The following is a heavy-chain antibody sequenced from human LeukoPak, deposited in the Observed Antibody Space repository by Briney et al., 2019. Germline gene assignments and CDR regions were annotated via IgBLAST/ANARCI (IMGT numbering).Heavy chain of an antibody. CDR2: IIPIFGTA. CDR1: GGTFSSYA. Sequence: RASVKVSCKASGGTFSSYAMSWVRQAPGQGLEWMGGIIPIFGTANYAQKFQGRVTITPGGSTSTAYRELSSPRSEDTAVYYCARGRPGSYLLYYFDYSGQGTLVTVYS. CDR3: ARGRPGSYLLYYFDY. J-gene: IGHJ4*02. D-gene: IGHD3-10*01. V-gene: IGHV1-69*13.